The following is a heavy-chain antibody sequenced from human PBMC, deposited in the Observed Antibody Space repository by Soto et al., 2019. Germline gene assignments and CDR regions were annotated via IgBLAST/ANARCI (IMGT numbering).Heavy chain of an antibody. CDR3: ARRLPVRGGTFDP. CDR1: GGSISSSSYY. CDR2: IYYSGST. J-gene: IGHJ5*02. V-gene: IGHV4-39*01. Sequence: QLQLQESGPGLVKPSETLSLTCTVSGGSISSSSYYWGWIRQPPGKGLEWIGSIYYSGSTYYNPSLKSRVTISVDTSKNQFSLKLSSVTAADTAVYYCARRLPVRGGTFDPWGQGTLVTVSS. D-gene: IGHD2-15*01.